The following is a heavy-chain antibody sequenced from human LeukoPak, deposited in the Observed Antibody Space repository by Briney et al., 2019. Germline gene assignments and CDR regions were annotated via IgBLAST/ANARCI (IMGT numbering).Heavy chain of an antibody. V-gene: IGHV1-18*01. Sequence: ASVKVSCKASGYTFTSYGISWVRQAPGQGLEWMGWISAYNGNTNYAQKLQGRVTMTTDTSTSTAYRELRSLRSDDTAVYYCARIGYSGYDSYYYYYMDVWGKGTTVTVSS. CDR1: GYTFTSYG. CDR3: ARIGYSGYDSYYYYYMDV. J-gene: IGHJ6*03. D-gene: IGHD5-12*01. CDR2: ISAYNGNT.